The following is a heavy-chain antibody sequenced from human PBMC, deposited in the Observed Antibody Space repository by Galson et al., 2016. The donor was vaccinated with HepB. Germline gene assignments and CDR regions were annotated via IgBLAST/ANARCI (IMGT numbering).Heavy chain of an antibody. J-gene: IGHJ4*02. CDR1: GFIFNSHA. D-gene: IGHD6-19*01. Sequence: SLRLSCAASGFIFNSHAMNWVRQAPGQGLEWVAVISYDGSNDYYADSVKGRFTVSRDNARNSLYLQMNSVTAEDTAVYYCARKGSGWHESNFNYWGQGALVTVSS. V-gene: IGHV3-30-3*01. CDR3: ARKGSGWHESNFNY. CDR2: ISYDGSND.